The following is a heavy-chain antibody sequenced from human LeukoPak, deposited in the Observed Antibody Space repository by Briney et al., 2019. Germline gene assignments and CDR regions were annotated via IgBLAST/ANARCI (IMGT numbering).Heavy chain of an antibody. CDR1: GGSISSGDYY. V-gene: IGHV4-61*08. CDR3: ARRVPYQVPAARGQWFDP. J-gene: IGHJ5*02. CDR2: IYYSGST. D-gene: IGHD2-2*01. Sequence: SETLSLTCTVSGGSISSGDYYWSWIRQPPGKGLEWIGYIYYSGSTNYNPSLKSRVTISVETSKNQFSLKLSSVTAADTAVYYCARRVPYQVPAARGQWFDPWGQGTLVTVSS.